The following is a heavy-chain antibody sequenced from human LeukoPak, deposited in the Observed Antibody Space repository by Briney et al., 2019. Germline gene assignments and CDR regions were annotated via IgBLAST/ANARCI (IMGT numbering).Heavy chain of an antibody. D-gene: IGHD4-17*01. CDR1: GVTFDDYA. CDR3: AKDWGYGDLTRGYGMDV. J-gene: IGHJ6*02. CDR2: ISWNSGSI. Sequence: GGSLRLSCAASGVTFDDYAMHWVRQAPGKGLEWVAGISWNSGSIGYADSVKGRFTISRDNAKNSLYLQMNSLRAEDTALYYCAKDWGYGDLTRGYGMDVWGQGTTVTVSS. V-gene: IGHV3-9*01.